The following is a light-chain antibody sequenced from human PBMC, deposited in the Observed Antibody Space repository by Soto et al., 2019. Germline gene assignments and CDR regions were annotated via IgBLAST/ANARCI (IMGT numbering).Light chain of an antibody. Sequence: QSVLTQPASVSGSPGQSITISCTGSSGDVGGFPHVSWYQQHSGKAPKLIIYDVTTRPSGVSLRFSGSRFGNTASLTISGLQAEDEADYFCSSYTGISTLIFGGGTKLTVL. CDR1: SGDVGGFPH. CDR3: SSYTGISTLI. CDR2: DVT. J-gene: IGLJ2*01. V-gene: IGLV2-14*03.